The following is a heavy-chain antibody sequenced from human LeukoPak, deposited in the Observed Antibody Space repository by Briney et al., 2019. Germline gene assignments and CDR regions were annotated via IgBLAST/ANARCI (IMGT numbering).Heavy chain of an antibody. CDR3: ARVVWSGGPFDP. CDR2: IISDGSGT. D-gene: IGHD2-15*01. CDR1: GFTFSSYW. Sequence: GGSLRLSCAASGFTFSSYWMHWVRQAPGKGRVWVSRIISDGSGTSYADSVKGRFTISRDNSKNTLYLQMNSLRAEDTAVYYCARVVWSGGPFDPWGQGTLVTVSS. V-gene: IGHV3-74*01. J-gene: IGHJ5*02.